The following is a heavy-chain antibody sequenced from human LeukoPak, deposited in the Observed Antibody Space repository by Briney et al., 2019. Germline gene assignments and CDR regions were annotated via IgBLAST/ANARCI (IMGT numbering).Heavy chain of an antibody. Sequence: ASVKVSCKASGYTFTSYYMHWVRQAPGQGLEWMGIINPSGGSTSYAQKFQGRVTMTRDTSTSTVYMELSSLRSEDTAVYYCARLRYDSSGYDSTPYYFDYWGQGTLVTVSS. D-gene: IGHD3-22*01. J-gene: IGHJ4*02. CDR1: GYTFTSYY. V-gene: IGHV1-46*01. CDR2: INPSGGST. CDR3: ARLRYDSSGYDSTPYYFDY.